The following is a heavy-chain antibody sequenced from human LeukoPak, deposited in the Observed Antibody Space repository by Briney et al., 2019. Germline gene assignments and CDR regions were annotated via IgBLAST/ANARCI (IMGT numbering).Heavy chain of an antibody. CDR1: GGSISSFY. Sequence: SETLSLTCTVSGGSISSFYWSWVRQPPGKGLEWIGYISYTGSTNYNPSLKSRVTISVDTSKNQFSLKLSSVTAAGTAVYYCAREGNWNGPGYFDYWGQGTLVTVSS. V-gene: IGHV4-59*01. J-gene: IGHJ4*02. CDR3: AREGNWNGPGYFDY. CDR2: ISYTGST. D-gene: IGHD1-1*01.